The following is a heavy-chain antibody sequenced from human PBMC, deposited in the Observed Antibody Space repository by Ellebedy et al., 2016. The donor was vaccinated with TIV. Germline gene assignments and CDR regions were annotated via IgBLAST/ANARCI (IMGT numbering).Heavy chain of an antibody. J-gene: IGHJ4*02. CDR2: INQDGSVK. V-gene: IGHV3-7*04. Sequence: PGGSLRLSCVASGFTSSTYWINWVRQAPGKGLEWVANINQDGSVKHYMDSLKGRFTISRDNAKNSLYLQMNSLRVEDTAVYHCVGGLAAGYWGQGTLVTVSS. D-gene: IGHD6-13*01. CDR3: VGGLAAGY. CDR1: GFTSSTYW.